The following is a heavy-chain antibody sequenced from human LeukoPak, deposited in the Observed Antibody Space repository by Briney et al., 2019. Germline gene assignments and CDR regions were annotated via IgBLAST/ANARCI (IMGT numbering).Heavy chain of an antibody. CDR1: GCTFSSYA. V-gene: IGHV1-69*04. CDR2: IIPILGIA. D-gene: IGHD2-15*01. J-gene: IGHJ4*02. Sequence: ASVKVSCKASGCTFSSYAISWVRQAPGQGLEWMGRIIPILGIANYAQKFQGRVTITADKSTSTGYMELSSLRSEDTAVYYCARSAQQFCSGDSCYFDYWGQGTLVTVSS. CDR3: ARSAQQFCSGDSCYFDY.